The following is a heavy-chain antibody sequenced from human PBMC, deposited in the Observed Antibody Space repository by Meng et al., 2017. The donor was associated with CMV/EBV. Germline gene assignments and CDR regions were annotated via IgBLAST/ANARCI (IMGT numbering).Heavy chain of an antibody. Sequence: SGGSISSYYWSWIRQPAGKGLEWVSYISSSGSTIYYADSVKGRFTISRDNAKNSLYLQMNSLRAEDTAVYYCARGIQSGYSFGMDVWGQGATVTVSS. CDR1: GGSISSYY. D-gene: IGHD3-3*01. V-gene: IGHV3-11*01. CDR3: ARGIQSGYSFGMDV. J-gene: IGHJ6*02. CDR2: ISSSGSTI.